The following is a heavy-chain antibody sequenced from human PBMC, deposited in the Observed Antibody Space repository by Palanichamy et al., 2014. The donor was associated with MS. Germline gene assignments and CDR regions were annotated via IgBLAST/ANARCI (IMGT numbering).Heavy chain of an antibody. CDR3: ARFDFWAPDV. CDR1: GVSISSTSSY. D-gene: IGHD3-3*01. J-gene: IGHJ6*02. CDR2: VYSKGST. V-gene: IGHV4-61*02. Sequence: QVNLQESGSGLVKPSQTLSLTCTVSGVSISSTSSYWNWVRQPAGKGLEWLGRVYSKGSTDYNSSLKSRVTISLDASKNQFTLKVTSVTATDAAVYYCARFDFWAPDVWGQGTTVTV.